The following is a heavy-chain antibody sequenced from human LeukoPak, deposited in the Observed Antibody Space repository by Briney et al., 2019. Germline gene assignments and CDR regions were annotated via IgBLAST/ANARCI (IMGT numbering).Heavy chain of an antibody. CDR1: GFTFSSYG. CDR3: ARGQTGTFIYYYYGMDV. CDR2: IWYDGSNK. V-gene: IGHV3-33*01. D-gene: IGHD1-1*01. Sequence: GGSLRLSCAASGFTFSSYGMHWVRQAPGKGLEWLAVIWYDGSNKYYADSVKGRFTISRDNSKNTLYLQMNSLRAEDTAVYYCARGQTGTFIYYYYGMDVWGQGTTVTVSS. J-gene: IGHJ6*02.